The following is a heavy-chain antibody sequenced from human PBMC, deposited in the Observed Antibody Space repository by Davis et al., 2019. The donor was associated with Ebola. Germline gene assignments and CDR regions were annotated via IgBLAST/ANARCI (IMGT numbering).Heavy chain of an antibody. CDR3: ARDHTVTPSDTLYYYYFGMDV. CDR2: ISYDGSNK. CDR1: GFTFSCYA. V-gene: IGHV3-30-3*01. D-gene: IGHD4-17*01. J-gene: IGHJ6*02. Sequence: GGSLRLSCAASGFTFSCYAMHWVRQAPGKGLEWVAVISYDGSNKYYADSVKGRFTISRDNSKNTLYLQMNRLRVEDTAVYYCARDHTVTPSDTLYYYYFGMDVWGQGTTVTVSS.